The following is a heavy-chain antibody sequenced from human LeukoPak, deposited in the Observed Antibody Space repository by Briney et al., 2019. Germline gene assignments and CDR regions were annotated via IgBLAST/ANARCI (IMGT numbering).Heavy chain of an antibody. Sequence: GGSLRLSCAASGFTFSSYAMSWVRQAPGKGLEWVSAISGSGGTIYYADSVKGRFTISRDNAKNSLYLQMNSLRAEDTAVYYCAALAAAAGTSYYYYYYMDVWGKGTTVTVSS. CDR2: ISGSGGTI. J-gene: IGHJ6*03. CDR1: GFTFSSYA. D-gene: IGHD6-13*01. CDR3: AALAAAAGTSYYYYYYMDV. V-gene: IGHV3-23*01.